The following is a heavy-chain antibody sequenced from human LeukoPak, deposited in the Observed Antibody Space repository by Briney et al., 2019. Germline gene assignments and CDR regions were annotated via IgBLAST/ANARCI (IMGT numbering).Heavy chain of an antibody. CDR1: GFTFSSYA. CDR3: AKDLNPYDYGDYFDY. D-gene: IGHD4-17*01. V-gene: IGHV3-23*01. CDR2: ISGSGGST. Sequence: GGSLRLSCAASGFTFSSYAMSWVRQAPGKGLDWVSAISGSGGSTYYADSVKGRFTISRDNSKNTLYLQMNSLRAEDTAVYYCAKDLNPYDYGDYFDYWGQGTLVTVSS. J-gene: IGHJ4*02.